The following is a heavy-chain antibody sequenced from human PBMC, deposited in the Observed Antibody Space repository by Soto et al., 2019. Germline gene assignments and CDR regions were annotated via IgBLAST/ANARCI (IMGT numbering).Heavy chain of an antibody. CDR1: GFTFSTYA. V-gene: IGHV3-23*01. J-gene: IGHJ4*02. Sequence: EVQLLESGGGLVQPGGSLTLSCAASGFTFSTYAMTWVRQAPGKGLEWVSTISDSDGSTYYADSVKGRFTISRDNSKNTVSLQMNSLRAEGTAGYYCAKEVEGGWYYFDYWGQGTLVTVSS. CDR3: AKEVEGGWYYFDY. CDR2: ISDSDGST. D-gene: IGHD2-15*01.